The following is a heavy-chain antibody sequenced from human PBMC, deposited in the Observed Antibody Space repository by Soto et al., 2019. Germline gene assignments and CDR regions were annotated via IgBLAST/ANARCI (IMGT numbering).Heavy chain of an antibody. J-gene: IGHJ5*02. CDR1: GGSMISYY. CDR3: ARETYGDYVVYCGP. V-gene: IGHV4-59*12. D-gene: IGHD4-17*01. Sequence: SETLSLTCTVSGGSMISYYWSWIRQPPGRGLEWIGFIYYAGSTKYNPSLNSRVTISVDTSKNQFSLTVTSVTAADTAVYYCARETYGDYVVYCGPWGQTTLPTAPQ. CDR2: IYYAGST.